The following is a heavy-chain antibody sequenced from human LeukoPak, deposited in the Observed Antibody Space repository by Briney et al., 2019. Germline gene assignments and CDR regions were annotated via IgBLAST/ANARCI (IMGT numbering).Heavy chain of an antibody. V-gene: IGHV4-61*08. CDR3: ARRGPGSPFDP. CDR1: GGSISSGDYY. Sequence: SQTLSLTCTVSGGSISSGDYYWSWIRQPPGTGLEWIGYIYYDGTPEYNPSLKSRVTISIHTSKSQFSLRLSSLTAADTAVYYCARRGPGSPFDPWGQGTLVTVSS. D-gene: IGHD3-10*01. J-gene: IGHJ5*02. CDR2: IYYDGTP.